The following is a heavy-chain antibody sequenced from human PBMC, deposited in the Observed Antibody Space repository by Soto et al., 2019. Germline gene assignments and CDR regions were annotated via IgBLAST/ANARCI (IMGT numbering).Heavy chain of an antibody. CDR2: IYYSGST. CDR1: AGSLSSYH. CDR3: ASSNIAATGFYYYGMDV. J-gene: IGHJ6*02. Sequence: SETRSVTWTVSAGSLSSYHWSWIRQPPGKGLECIGYIYYSGSTNYNPSLKSRVTISVDTSKNQFSLKLSSVTAADTAVYYCASSNIAATGFYYYGMDVWGRGTTVTVS. D-gene: IGHD6-13*01. V-gene: IGHV4-59*01.